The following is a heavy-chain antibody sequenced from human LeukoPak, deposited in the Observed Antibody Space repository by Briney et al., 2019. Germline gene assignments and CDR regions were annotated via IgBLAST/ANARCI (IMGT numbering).Heavy chain of an antibody. Sequence: GGSLRLSCAASGFTFSSYGMHWVRQAPGKGPEWVAVISYDGKNKYYADSVKGRFTISRDNSKNTLYLQMNSLRLEDTAVYYCGGGSHWSDYWGQGTLVTASS. CDR2: ISYDGKNK. V-gene: IGHV3-30*03. D-gene: IGHD3-3*01. CDR1: GFTFSSYG. J-gene: IGHJ4*02. CDR3: GGGSHWSDY.